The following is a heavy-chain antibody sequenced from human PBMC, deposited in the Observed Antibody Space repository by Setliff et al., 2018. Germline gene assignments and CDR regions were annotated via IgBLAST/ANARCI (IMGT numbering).Heavy chain of an antibody. D-gene: IGHD2-2*01. Sequence: ASVKVSCKSSGYTFTNYGITWVRQAPGQGLEWMGWISVHTGNTFYSPKFHGRVTLTTDTSTSTAYMELRSLGSDDTAVYYCSRLVRFCIRTSCQRLSGGEFWGQGTLVTVSS. CDR1: GYTFTNYG. V-gene: IGHV1-18*01. CDR2: ISVHTGNT. CDR3: SRLVRFCIRTSCQRLSGGEF. J-gene: IGHJ4*02.